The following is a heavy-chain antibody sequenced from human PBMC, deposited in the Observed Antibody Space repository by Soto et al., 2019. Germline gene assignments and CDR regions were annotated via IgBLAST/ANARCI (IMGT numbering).Heavy chain of an antibody. D-gene: IGHD2-15*01. CDR3: ARDYRSCSGGSCLGWDSYYGMDV. CDR1: GGSISSYY. Sequence: NPSETLSLTCTVSGGSISSYYWSWIRQSPGKGLEWIGYIYFSGSTNYNPSLKSRVTISVDTSKNQFSLKVTSMTAADTAVYYCARDYRSCSGGSCLGWDSYYGMDVWGQGTTVTVSS. CDR2: IYFSGST. V-gene: IGHV4-59*01. J-gene: IGHJ6*02.